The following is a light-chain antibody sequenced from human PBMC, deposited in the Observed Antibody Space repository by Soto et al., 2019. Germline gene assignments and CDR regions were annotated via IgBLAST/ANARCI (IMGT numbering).Light chain of an antibody. CDR2: KAS. CDR1: QSISSW. Sequence: DIRMTQSPSTLSASVGDRVTITCRASQSISSWLAWYQQKPGQAPKFLIYKASSLESGVPSRFSGSGSGTEFTLTISSLQPDDFATYYCQQYNSYPYTFGQGTKLEIK. CDR3: QQYNSYPYT. J-gene: IGKJ2*01. V-gene: IGKV1-5*03.